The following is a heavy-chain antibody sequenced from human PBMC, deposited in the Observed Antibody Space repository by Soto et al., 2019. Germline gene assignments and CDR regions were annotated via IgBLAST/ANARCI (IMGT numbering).Heavy chain of an antibody. CDR3: ARGISLIVEVQRDAPDKYYFDS. CDR1: GGSFSGYF. CDR2: INHSGST. V-gene: IGHV4-34*01. D-gene: IGHD2-15*01. Sequence: SETLSLTCAVYGGSFSGYFRTWIRQSPGKGLEWIGEINHSGSTNSNPSLKSRVAISVDTSKNQISLKLRSVTAADTAVYYCARGISLIVEVQRDAPDKYYFDSWGQGTLVTVSS. J-gene: IGHJ4*02.